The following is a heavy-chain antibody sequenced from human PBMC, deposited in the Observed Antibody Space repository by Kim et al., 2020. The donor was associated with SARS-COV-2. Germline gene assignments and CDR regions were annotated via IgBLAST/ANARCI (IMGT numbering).Heavy chain of an antibody. Sequence: ASVKVSCKASGYTFTGYYMHWVRQAPGQGLEWMGWINPNSGGTNYAQKFQGRVTMTRDTSISTAYMELSRLRSDDTAVYYCARGPAGRFLWAPLIDYWGQGTLVTVSS. CDR3: ARGPAGRFLWAPLIDY. D-gene: IGHD3-3*01. CDR1: GYTFTGYY. J-gene: IGHJ4*02. CDR2: INPNSGGT. V-gene: IGHV1-2*02.